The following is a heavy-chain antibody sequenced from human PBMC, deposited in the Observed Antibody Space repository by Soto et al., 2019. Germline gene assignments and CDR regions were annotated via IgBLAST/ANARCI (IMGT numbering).Heavy chain of an antibody. CDR2: VSGSGRST. Sequence: VGSLRLSCAASAFTFSSYAMTWVRQAPGKGLEWISAVSGSGRSTYYTDSVKGRFTVSRDNSKNTVYLDMNSLTADDTAVYYCAKDVRSSGSPYAFDIWGQGTMVTVSS. CDR3: AKDVRSSGSPYAFDI. CDR1: AFTFSSYA. J-gene: IGHJ3*02. D-gene: IGHD6-19*01. V-gene: IGHV3-23*01.